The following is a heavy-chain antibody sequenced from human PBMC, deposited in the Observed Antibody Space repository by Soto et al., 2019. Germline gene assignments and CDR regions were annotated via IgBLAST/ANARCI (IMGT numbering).Heavy chain of an antibody. CDR1: GYSFTSYW. J-gene: IGHJ6*02. Sequence: GESLXISCKGSGYSFTSYWIGWVRQMPGKGLEWMGIIYPGDSDTRYSPSFQGQVTISADKSISTAYLQWSSLKASDTAMYYCASPAAAGDYYYYGMDVWGQGTTVTVSS. CDR2: IYPGDSDT. V-gene: IGHV5-51*01. D-gene: IGHD6-13*01. CDR3: ASPAAAGDYYYYGMDV.